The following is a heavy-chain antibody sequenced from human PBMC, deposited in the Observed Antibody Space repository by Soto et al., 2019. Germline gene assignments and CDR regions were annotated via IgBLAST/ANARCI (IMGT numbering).Heavy chain of an antibody. D-gene: IGHD6-6*01. J-gene: IGHJ5*02. CDR1: GFTFSSYA. V-gene: IGHV3-23*01. CDR2: ISGSGGST. Sequence: GGSLRICCAAPGFTFSSYAMSWVRQAPGKGLEWVSAISGSGGSTYYADSVKGRFTISRDNSKNTLYLQMNSLRAEDTAVYYCAKAPYSSSANWFDPRGQGTLVTVSS. CDR3: AKAPYSSSANWFDP.